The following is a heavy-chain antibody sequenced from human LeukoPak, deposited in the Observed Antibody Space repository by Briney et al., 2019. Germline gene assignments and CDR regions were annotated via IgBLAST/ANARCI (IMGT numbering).Heavy chain of an antibody. J-gene: IGHJ4*02. CDR1: GYSFTSYW. Sequence: PGESLKISCKGSGYSFTSYWIGWVRQVPGKGLEWMGIIYPGDSDTRYSPSFQGQVTISADKSITTAYLQWSSLKASDTAMYYCARQLRYFDWLIDYWGQGTLVTVSS. CDR3: ARQLRYFDWLIDY. V-gene: IGHV5-51*01. CDR2: IYPGDSDT. D-gene: IGHD3-9*01.